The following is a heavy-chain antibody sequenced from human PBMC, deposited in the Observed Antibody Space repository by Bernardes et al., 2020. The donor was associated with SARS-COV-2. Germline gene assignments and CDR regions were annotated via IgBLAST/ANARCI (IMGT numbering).Heavy chain of an antibody. V-gene: IGHV3-74*01. CDR3: ARGGHEPFDY. CDR1: GFIFSSYW. CDR2: INVEGSST. D-gene: IGHD5-12*01. Sequence: GWSLRLSCAASGFIFSSYWMHWVRQAPGKGLVWVSRINVEGSSTSYADSVKGRFTISRDNAKNTLYLQMNSLGSEDTAVYYCARGGHEPFDYWGQGTLVTVSS. J-gene: IGHJ4*02.